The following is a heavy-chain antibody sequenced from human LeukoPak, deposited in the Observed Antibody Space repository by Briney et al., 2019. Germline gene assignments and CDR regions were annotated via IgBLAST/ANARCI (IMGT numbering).Heavy chain of an antibody. Sequence: GASVKVSCKASGYTFTGYYMHWVRQARGQGLEWMARINPNSGGTYFAQKFEARVTLTRDTSINTAYMEMRGLTSDDTAVYYCAKSQFSFGSGATRPLFDYWGQGTQVTVSS. J-gene: IGHJ4*02. D-gene: IGHD3-10*01. CDR1: GYTFTGYY. CDR2: INPNSGGT. V-gene: IGHV1-2*06. CDR3: AKSQFSFGSGATRPLFDY.